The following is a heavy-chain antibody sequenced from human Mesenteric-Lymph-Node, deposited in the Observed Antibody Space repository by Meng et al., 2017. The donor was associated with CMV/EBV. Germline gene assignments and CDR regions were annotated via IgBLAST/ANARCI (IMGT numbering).Heavy chain of an antibody. D-gene: IGHD3-10*01. V-gene: IGHV3-74*03. Sequence: GGSLRLSCVGSGFSSEFTFGNYWMHWVRQAPGKGLVWVSRIITDENSATYADSVRGRFTISRDNAKNTLYLQMNSLRAEDTAVYYCARDGSLLTPSVLNWFDPWGQGSLVTVSS. CDR2: IITDENSA. CDR3: ARDGSLLTPSVLNWFDP. J-gene: IGHJ5*02. CDR1: GFSSEFTFGNYW.